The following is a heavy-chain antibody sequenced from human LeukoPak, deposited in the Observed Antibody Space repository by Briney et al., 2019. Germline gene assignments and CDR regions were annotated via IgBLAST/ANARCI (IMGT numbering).Heavy chain of an antibody. V-gene: IGHV1-2*02. D-gene: IGHD3-22*01. Sequence: GASVKVSCKASGYTLTGYYMHWVRQAPGQGLEWMGWINPNSGGTNYAQKFQGRVTMTRDMSTSTVYMELSSLRSEDTAVYYCARDLSSGYQYFDYWGQGTLVTVSS. CDR1: GYTLTGYY. CDR2: INPNSGGT. CDR3: ARDLSSGYQYFDY. J-gene: IGHJ4*02.